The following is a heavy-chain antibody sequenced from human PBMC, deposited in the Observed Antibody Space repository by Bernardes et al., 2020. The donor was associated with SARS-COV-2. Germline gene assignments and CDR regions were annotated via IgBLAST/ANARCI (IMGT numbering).Heavy chain of an antibody. D-gene: IGHD1-26*01. CDR1: GFTFGDYD. Sequence: GGSLRLSCTTSGFTFGDYDMSWVRQAPGKGLEWVGFIRSKPYGGTTEYAASVKGRFTISKDDSKSIAYLQMNSLKTEDTAVYYCTRDGTRYRPSAFFYWGQGTLVTVSS. CDR3: TRDGTRYRPSAFFY. CDR2: IRSKPYGGTT. V-gene: IGHV3-49*04. J-gene: IGHJ4*02.